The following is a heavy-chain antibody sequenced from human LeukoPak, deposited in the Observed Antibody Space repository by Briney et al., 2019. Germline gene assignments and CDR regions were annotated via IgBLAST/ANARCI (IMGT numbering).Heavy chain of an antibody. Sequence: PSETLSLTCAVYGGSFRGYYWSWIRQPPGKGLEWIGEINHSGSTNYNPSLKSRVTISVDTSKNQFSLKLSSVTAADTAVYYCARGGYSYGYGGGYWGQGTLVTVSS. J-gene: IGHJ4*02. V-gene: IGHV4-34*01. CDR2: INHSGST. CDR1: GGSFRGYY. D-gene: IGHD5-18*01. CDR3: ARGGYSYGYGGGY.